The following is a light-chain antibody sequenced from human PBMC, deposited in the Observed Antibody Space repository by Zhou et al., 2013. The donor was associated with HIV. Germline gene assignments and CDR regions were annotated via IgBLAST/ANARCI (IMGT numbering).Light chain of an antibody. CDR3: QQYNTDSPWT. CDR1: QSIGDW. Sequence: DIQMTQSPSTLSASVGARVTITCRASQSIGDWLAWYQQKPGMAPTLLIYKASSLESGVPSRFSGSGSGTEFTLTISSLQPDDFATYYCQQYNTDSPWTFGQGTKVDSK. CDR2: KAS. V-gene: IGKV1-5*03. J-gene: IGKJ1*01.